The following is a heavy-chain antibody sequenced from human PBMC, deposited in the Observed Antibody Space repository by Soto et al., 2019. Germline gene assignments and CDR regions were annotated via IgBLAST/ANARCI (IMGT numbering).Heavy chain of an antibody. CDR1: GYDFSSYG. V-gene: IGHV1-18*04. CDR2: ISASNGNR. J-gene: IGHJ4*02. CDR3: VREPQRNDY. Sequence: QVQLVQSGAEVKKPGASVTVSCKASGYDFSSYGISWVRQAPGQGLEWMGWISASNGNRDYAQQFQGRVTMTSDTARTTADMELRSLRSDDTAVYECVREPQRNDYWGQGTLVNVSS. D-gene: IGHD2-2*01.